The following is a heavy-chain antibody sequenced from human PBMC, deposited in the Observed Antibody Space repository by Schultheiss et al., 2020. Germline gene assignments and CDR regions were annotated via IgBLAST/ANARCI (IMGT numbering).Heavy chain of an antibody. CDR1: GFIFNKDW. CDR3: AKEKVQRAYDVFDI. CDR2: ISYDGSNK. V-gene: IGHV3-30*18. J-gene: IGHJ3*02. Sequence: GGSLRLSCAASGFIFNKDWMHWVRQAPGKGLEWVAIISYDGSNKYYADSMKGRFTISRDNSKNTLYLEMNSLRAEDTAVYYCAKEKVQRAYDVFDIWGQGTMVTVSS.